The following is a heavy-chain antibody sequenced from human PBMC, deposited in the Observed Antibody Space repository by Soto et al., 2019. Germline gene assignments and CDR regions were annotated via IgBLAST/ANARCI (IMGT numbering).Heavy chain of an antibody. CDR3: TRPLRATAGTTFYY. J-gene: IGHJ4*01. Sequence: GASVKVSCKASGYTFTSYGISWVRQAPGQGLEWMGWINPYTGETNYAQKFQGRVIMTSAAAISTAYMELNSLTSDDTAVYYCTRPLRATAGTTFYYWGQGSLVTVSS. V-gene: IGHV1-18*01. D-gene: IGHD1-1*01. CDR1: GYTFTSYG. CDR2: INPYTGET.